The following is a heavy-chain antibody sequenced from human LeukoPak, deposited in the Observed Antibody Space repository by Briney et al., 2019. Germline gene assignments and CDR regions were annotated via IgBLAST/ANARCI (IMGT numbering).Heavy chain of an antibody. V-gene: IGHV4-39*01. J-gene: IGHJ4*02. CDR1: GGSISGGSHH. CDR3: VRHDGRGGATMGSLDS. D-gene: IGHD5-12*01. Sequence: SETLSLTCTVSGGSISGGSHHWGWFRQSPGKGLEWIGSLYLSRTTYYNPSLNSRVTISVDTSKNQFSLQLNSVTAAGTAVYYCVRHDGRGGATMGSLDSWGQGSLVTVSP. CDR2: LYLSRTT.